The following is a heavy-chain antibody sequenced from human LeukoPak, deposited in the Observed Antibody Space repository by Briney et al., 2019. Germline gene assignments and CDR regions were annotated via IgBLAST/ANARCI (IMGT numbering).Heavy chain of an antibody. D-gene: IGHD1-1*01. CDR2: ISSNGGST. V-gene: IGHV3-64*01. Sequence: GGSLRLSCAASGFTFSSYAMHWVRQAPGKGLEYVSAISSNGGSTYYANSVKGRFTISRNNSKNTLYLQMGSLRAEDMAVYYCVRVREGYAFDIWGQGTMVTVSS. CDR3: VRVREGYAFDI. CDR1: GFTFSSYA. J-gene: IGHJ3*02.